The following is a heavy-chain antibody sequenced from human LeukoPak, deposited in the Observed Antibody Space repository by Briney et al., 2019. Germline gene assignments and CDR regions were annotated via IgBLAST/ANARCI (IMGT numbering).Heavy chain of an antibody. D-gene: IGHD3-3*01. CDR1: GFAFSGYE. CDR2: ISRSGTII. Sequence: GGSLRLSCAASGFAFSGYEMNWVRQAPGKGLEWVSYISRSGTIISYADSVRGRLTISRDNAKNSLYLQMNSLRAEDTAVYYCARERDDYYFDYWGQGTLVTVSS. CDR3: ARERDDYYFDY. V-gene: IGHV3-48*03. J-gene: IGHJ4*02.